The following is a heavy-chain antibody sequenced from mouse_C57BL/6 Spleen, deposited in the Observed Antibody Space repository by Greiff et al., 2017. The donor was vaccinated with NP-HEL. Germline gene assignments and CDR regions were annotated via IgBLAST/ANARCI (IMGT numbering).Heavy chain of an antibody. CDR3: ARNPLTGTGYAMDY. J-gene: IGHJ4*01. V-gene: IGHV2-2*01. D-gene: IGHD4-1*01. Sequence: VQLQQSGPGLVQPSQSLSITCTVSGFSLTSYGVHWVRQSPGKGLEWLGVIWSGGSTDYNAAFISRLSISKDNSKSQVFFKMNSLQADDTAIYYCARNPLTGTGYAMDYWGQGTSVTVSS. CDR2: IWSGGST. CDR1: GFSLTSYG.